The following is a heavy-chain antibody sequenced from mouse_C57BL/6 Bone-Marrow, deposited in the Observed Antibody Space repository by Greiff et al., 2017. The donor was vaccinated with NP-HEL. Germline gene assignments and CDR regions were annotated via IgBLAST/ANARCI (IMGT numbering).Heavy chain of an antibody. CDR2: ISNGGGST. CDR1: GFTFSDYY. V-gene: IGHV5-12*01. CDR3: ARRWGMDY. D-gene: IGHD1-1*02. Sequence: EVKLMESGGGLVQPGGSLKLSCAASGFTFSDYYMYWVRQTPEKRLEWVAYISNGGGSTYYPDTVKGRFTISRDNAKNTLYLQMSRLKSEDTAMYYCARRWGMDYWGQGTSVTVSS. J-gene: IGHJ4*01.